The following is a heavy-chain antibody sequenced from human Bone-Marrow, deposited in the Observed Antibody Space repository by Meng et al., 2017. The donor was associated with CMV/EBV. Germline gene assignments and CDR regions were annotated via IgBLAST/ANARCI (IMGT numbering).Heavy chain of an antibody. D-gene: IGHD3-10*01. CDR3: ARDAGYYYYGMDV. J-gene: IGHJ6*01. V-gene: IGHV3-74*01. CDR2: INSDGSST. Sequence: GESLKIFCAASGFTFSSYWMHWVRQAPGKGLVWVSRINSDGSSTSYADSVKGRFTISRDNAKNTLYLQMNSLSAADRAVYYCARDAGYYYYGMDVWGQGTTVTGSS. CDR1: GFTFSSYW.